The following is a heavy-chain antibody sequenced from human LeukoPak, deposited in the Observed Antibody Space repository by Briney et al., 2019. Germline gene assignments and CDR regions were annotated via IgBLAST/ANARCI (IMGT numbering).Heavy chain of an antibody. V-gene: IGHV3-48*01. Sequence: GSLRLSCAASGFTFSSYSMNWVRQAPGKGLEWVSHITASGTAMFYADSVKGRFTISRDNSKNTLYLQMNSLRAEDTAVYYCAREGITMLDAFDIWGQGTMVTVSS. CDR1: GFTFSSYS. CDR3: AREGITMLDAFDI. CDR2: ITASGTAM. J-gene: IGHJ3*02. D-gene: IGHD3-10*02.